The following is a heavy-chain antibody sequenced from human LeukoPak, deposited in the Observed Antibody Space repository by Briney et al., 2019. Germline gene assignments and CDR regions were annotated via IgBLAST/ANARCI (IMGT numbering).Heavy chain of an antibody. CDR1: GGTFSSYA. J-gene: IGHJ5*02. CDR3: ARDWYSSGWYGFRFDP. CDR2: IIPIFGTA. Sequence: SVKVSCKASGGTFSSYAISWVRQAPGQGLEWMGGIIPIFGTANYAQKFQGRVTITADKSTSTAYMELSSLRSEDTAVYYCARDWYSSGWYGFRFDPWGQGTLVTVSS. V-gene: IGHV1-69*06. D-gene: IGHD6-19*01.